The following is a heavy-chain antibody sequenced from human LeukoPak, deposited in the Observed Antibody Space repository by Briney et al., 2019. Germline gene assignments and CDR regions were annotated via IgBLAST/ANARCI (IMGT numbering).Heavy chain of an antibody. Sequence: PGRSLRLSCAASGFTFSSYAMHWVRQAPGKGLEWVAAISYDGTNKYYGDSVKGRFTISRDNSKNTLYLQMNSLRPEDTTVYYCARGGSTSCYSQQDYWGQGTLVTVSS. CDR1: GFTFSSYA. CDR3: ARGGSTSCYSQQDY. J-gene: IGHJ4*02. CDR2: ISYDGTNK. D-gene: IGHD2-2*01. V-gene: IGHV3-30-3*01.